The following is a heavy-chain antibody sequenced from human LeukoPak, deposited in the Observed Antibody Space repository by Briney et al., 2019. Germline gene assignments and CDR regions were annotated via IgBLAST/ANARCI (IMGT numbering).Heavy chain of an antibody. Sequence: SQTLSLTCTVSGGSISSGSYYWSWIRQPAGKGLEWIGRIYTSGSTNYNPSLKSRVTISVDTSKNQFSLKLSSVTAADTAEYYCARGSTVTTFDAFDIWGQGTMVTVSS. D-gene: IGHD4-17*01. J-gene: IGHJ3*02. CDR3: ARGSTVTTFDAFDI. CDR1: GGSISSGSYY. V-gene: IGHV4-61*02. CDR2: IYTSGST.